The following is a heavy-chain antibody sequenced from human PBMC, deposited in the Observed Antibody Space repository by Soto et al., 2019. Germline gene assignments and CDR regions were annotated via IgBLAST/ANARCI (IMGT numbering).Heavy chain of an antibody. Sequence: PGGSLRLSCAASGFTFSSYAMSWVRQAPGKGLEWVSAISGSGGSTYYADSVKGRFTISRDNSKNTLYLQMNSLRAEGTAVYYCAKATSYDSSGYYSSGGYFDYWGQGTLVTVSS. D-gene: IGHD3-22*01. V-gene: IGHV3-23*01. CDR3: AKATSYDSSGYYSSGGYFDY. CDR2: ISGSGGST. J-gene: IGHJ4*02. CDR1: GFTFSSYA.